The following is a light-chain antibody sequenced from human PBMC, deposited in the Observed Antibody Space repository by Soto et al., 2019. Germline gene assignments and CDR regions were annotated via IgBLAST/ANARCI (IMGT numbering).Light chain of an antibody. CDR1: QSVSSY. J-gene: IGKJ1*01. CDR3: QQRSNWPLT. Sequence: EIVLTQSPATLSLSPGERATLSCRASQSVSSYFAWYQQKPGQAPRLLIYDASNRATGIPARFSGSGSWTDFTLTISSLEPEYFAFYYCQQRSNWPLTFGKGTNVEIK. CDR2: DAS. V-gene: IGKV3-11*01.